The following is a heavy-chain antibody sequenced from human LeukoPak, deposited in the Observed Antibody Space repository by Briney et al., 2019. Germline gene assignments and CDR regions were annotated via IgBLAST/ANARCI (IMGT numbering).Heavy chain of an antibody. CDR1: GYTFTSYY. D-gene: IGHD3-10*01. V-gene: IGHV1-46*01. CDR3: ARDFYGSGSYYNWFDP. CDR2: INPSGGST. Sequence: GASVKVSCKASGYTFTSYYMHWVRQAPGQGLEWMRIINPSGGSTSYAQKFQGRVTMTRDTSTSTVYMELSSLRSEDTAVYYCARDFYGSGSYYNWFDPWGQGTLVTVSS. J-gene: IGHJ5*02.